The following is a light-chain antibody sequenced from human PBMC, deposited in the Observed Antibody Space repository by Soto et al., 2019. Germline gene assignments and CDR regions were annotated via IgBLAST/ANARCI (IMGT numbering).Light chain of an antibody. V-gene: IGKV3-20*01. CDR1: QSVSSSY. Sequence: ERATLSCRASQSVSSSYLAWYQQKPGQAPRLLIYGASSRATGIPDRFSGSGSGTDFTLTISRLEPEDFAVYYCQQYGSSPRAFGQGTKVDIK. CDR2: GAS. J-gene: IGKJ1*01. CDR3: QQYGSSPRA.